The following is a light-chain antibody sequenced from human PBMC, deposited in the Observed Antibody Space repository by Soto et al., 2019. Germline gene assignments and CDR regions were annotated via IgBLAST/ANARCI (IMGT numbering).Light chain of an antibody. CDR3: SSYTCSSTL. Sequence: QSALTQPASVSGSPGQSITISCTGTSSDVGSYNYVSWYQQHPGKAPKLMIYEVSDRPSGISSRFSGSKSGNTACLTISGLQTEDEADYYCSSYTCSSTLFGTGTKVTGL. CDR2: EVS. J-gene: IGLJ1*01. V-gene: IGLV2-14*01. CDR1: SSDVGSYNY.